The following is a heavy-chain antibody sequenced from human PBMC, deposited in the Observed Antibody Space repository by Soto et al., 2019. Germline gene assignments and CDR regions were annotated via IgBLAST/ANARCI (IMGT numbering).Heavy chain of an antibody. CDR2: IIPKFGTT. J-gene: IGHJ4*02. D-gene: IGHD4-17*01. CDR3: ARYLAPYYGGTSLSLDY. CDR1: GGSFSTYG. Sequence: QVQLVQSGAEVKKPGSSVKVSCKASGGSFSTYGINWVRLAPGQGLEWMGGIIPKFGTTNYAQKFRGRVTITADESTNTAYMELNYLRSEDTAVYFCARYLAPYYGGTSLSLDYWGQGTLVTVSS. V-gene: IGHV1-69*13.